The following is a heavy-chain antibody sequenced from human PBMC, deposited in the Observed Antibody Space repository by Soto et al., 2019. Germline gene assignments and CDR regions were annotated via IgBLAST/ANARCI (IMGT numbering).Heavy chain of an antibody. V-gene: IGHV5-10-1*01. CDR3: ARHSNRLLGFDY. Sequence: SPSFQGHVTISADKSISTAYLQWSSLKASDTAMYYCARHSNRLLGFDYWGQGTLVTVSS. J-gene: IGHJ4*02. D-gene: IGHD2-2*01.